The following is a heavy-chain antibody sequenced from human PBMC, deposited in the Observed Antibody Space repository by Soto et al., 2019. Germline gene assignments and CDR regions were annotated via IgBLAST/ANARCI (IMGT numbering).Heavy chain of an antibody. J-gene: IGHJ4*02. CDR3: AAEEGGYYYDISGHGY. Sequence: SVKVSCKASGFTFTSSAVQWVRQARGQRLEWIGWIVVGSGKTNYAQKFQERVTITREMSTSTAYMELSSLRSEDTAVYYCAAEEGGYYYDISGHGYWGQGTLVTVSS. CDR2: IVVGSGKT. D-gene: IGHD3-22*01. CDR1: GFTFTSSA. V-gene: IGHV1-58*01.